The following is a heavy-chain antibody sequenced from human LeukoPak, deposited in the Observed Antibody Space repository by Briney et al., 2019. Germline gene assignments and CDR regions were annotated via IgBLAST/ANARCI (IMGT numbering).Heavy chain of an antibody. Sequence: SETLSLTCTVSGGSISSYYWGSIRQPPGKGLEWIGSIYYSGTTYYNPSLKSRVTISVDTSKIQFSLKLSSVAATDTAVYFCARLRFDFWSGYTHPYFDYWGQGTLVTVSS. CDR3: ARLRFDFWSGYTHPYFDY. CDR2: IYYSGTT. J-gene: IGHJ4*02. CDR1: GGSISSYY. V-gene: IGHV4-39*01. D-gene: IGHD3-3*01.